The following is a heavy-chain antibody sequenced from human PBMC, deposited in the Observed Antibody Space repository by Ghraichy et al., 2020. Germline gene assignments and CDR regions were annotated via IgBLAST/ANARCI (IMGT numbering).Heavy chain of an antibody. CDR1: GGSVSSGSYY. CDR3: ARDRPERSGTGWFDP. V-gene: IGHV4-61*01. Sequence: SETLSLTCTVSGGSVSSGSYYWSWIRQPPGKGLEWIGYIYYSGSTHYNPSLKSRVTISVDTSKNQFSLKLSSVTAADTAVYYCARDRPERSGTGWFDPWGQRTLFTVSS. CDR2: IYYSGST. D-gene: IGHD1-14*01. J-gene: IGHJ5*02.